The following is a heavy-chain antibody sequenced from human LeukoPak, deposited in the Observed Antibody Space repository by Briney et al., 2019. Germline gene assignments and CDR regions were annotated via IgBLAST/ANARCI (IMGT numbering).Heavy chain of an antibody. D-gene: IGHD2-2*01. J-gene: IGHJ4*02. V-gene: IGHV1-69*05. CDR2: IIPIFGTA. CDR3: ARGPWDIVVVPAAMSFDY. Sequence: GASVKVSCKASGGTFSSYAISWVRQAPGQGLEWMGGIIPIFGTANYAQKFQGRVTITTDESTSTAYMELSSLRSEDTAVYYCARGPWDIVVVPAAMSFDYWGQGTLVTVSS. CDR1: GGTFSSYA.